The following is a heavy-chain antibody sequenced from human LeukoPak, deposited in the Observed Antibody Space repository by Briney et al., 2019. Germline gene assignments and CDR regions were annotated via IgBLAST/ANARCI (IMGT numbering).Heavy chain of an antibody. V-gene: IGHV4-34*01. CDR2: INHSGST. D-gene: IGHD3-3*01. CDR1: GESFSGHY. J-gene: IGHJ5*02. CDR3: APPPSGWLQFLSVS. Sequence: SGTLSLTCAVYGESFSGHYWSWIRQPPGKGLEWIGEINHSGSTNYNPSLKSRVTISVDTSKNQFSLELSSVTAAGTAVYYCAPPPSGWLQFLSVSWGQGTLVTVSS.